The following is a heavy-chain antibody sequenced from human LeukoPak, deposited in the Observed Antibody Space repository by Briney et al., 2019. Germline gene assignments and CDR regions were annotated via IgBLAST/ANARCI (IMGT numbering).Heavy chain of an antibody. CDR2: ISSSGSTI. CDR3: ARGDDFWSSQYAIDI. D-gene: IGHD3-3*01. V-gene: IGHV3-48*03. Sequence: PSGGSLRLSCAASGFTFSSYEMNWVRQAPGKGLEWVSYISSSGSTIYYADSVKGRFTISRDNAKNSLYLQMNSLRAEDTAVYYCARGDDFWSSQYAIDIWGQGTMVTVSP. J-gene: IGHJ3*02. CDR1: GFTFSSYE.